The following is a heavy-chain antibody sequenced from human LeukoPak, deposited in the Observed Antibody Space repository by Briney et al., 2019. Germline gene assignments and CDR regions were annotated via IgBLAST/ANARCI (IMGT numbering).Heavy chain of an antibody. V-gene: IGHV4-4*02. CDR3: ARGALNVDY. J-gene: IGHJ4*02. Sequence: SGTLSLTCAVSGGSVSSSNWWSWVRQPPGKGLEWIGEIYHNGSTNYNPSLASRVTISVDKSKNQFSLKLSSVTAADTAVYYCARGALNVDYWGQGALVTVSS. D-gene: IGHD3-16*02. CDR2: IYHNGST. CDR1: GGSVSSSNW.